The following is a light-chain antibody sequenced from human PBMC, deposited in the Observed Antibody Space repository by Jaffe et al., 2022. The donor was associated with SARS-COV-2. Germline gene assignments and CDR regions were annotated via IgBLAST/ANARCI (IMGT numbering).Light chain of an antibody. CDR1: QSVSSN. J-gene: IGKJ4*01. CDR3: QQYDTWPPT. V-gene: IGKV3-15*01. CDR2: GAS. Sequence: EIVMTQSPATLSVSPGERATLSCRASQSVSSNLAWYQQKPGQAPRLLIYGASTRATGIPARFSGSRSGTEFTLTISSLQSEDFAVYYCQQYDTWPPTFGGETKVDIK.